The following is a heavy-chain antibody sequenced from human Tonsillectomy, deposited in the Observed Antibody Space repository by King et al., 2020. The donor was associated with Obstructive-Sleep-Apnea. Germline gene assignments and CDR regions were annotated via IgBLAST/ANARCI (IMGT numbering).Heavy chain of an antibody. CDR3: AIDPYSSGWYWYFDL. J-gene: IGHJ2*01. Sequence: QLQESGPGLVKPSETLSLSCTVSGGSISSSNYYWGWIRQPPGKGREWIGNIYYSGRTYYNPSLKSRVTISVDTSKNQFSLKVSSVTAADTAVYYCAIDPYSSGWYWYFDLWGRGTLVTVSS. CDR1: GGSISSSNYY. CDR2: IYYSGRT. V-gene: IGHV4-39*07. D-gene: IGHD6-19*01.